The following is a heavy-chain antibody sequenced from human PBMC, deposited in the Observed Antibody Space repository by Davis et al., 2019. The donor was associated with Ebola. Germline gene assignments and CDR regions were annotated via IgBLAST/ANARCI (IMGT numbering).Heavy chain of an antibody. CDR2: IKSDGSTT. V-gene: IGHV3-74*01. D-gene: IGHD4-11*01. J-gene: IGHJ1*01. CDR1: GFTFSDDW. CDR3: ARETDYHLLGA. Sequence: GESLKISCAASGFTFSDDWMHWVRQAPGEGPVWVSRIKSDGSTTFYADSVKGRFTISRDNARNTLYLQMNSLRAEDAAVYYCARETDYHLLGAWGQGTMVTVSS.